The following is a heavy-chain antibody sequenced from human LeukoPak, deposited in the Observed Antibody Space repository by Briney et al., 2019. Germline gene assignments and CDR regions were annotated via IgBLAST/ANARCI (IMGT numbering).Heavy chain of an antibody. D-gene: IGHD2-15*01. Sequence: PGGSLRLSCAASGFTFSSYSVNWVRQAPGKGLEWVSYISSSSSTIYYADSVKGRFTISRDNSKNTLYLQMNSLRAEDTAVYYCAKGSLAAGGDYWGQGTLVTVSS. CDR3: AKGSLAAGGDY. CDR1: GFTFSSYS. V-gene: IGHV3-48*01. J-gene: IGHJ4*02. CDR2: ISSSSSTI.